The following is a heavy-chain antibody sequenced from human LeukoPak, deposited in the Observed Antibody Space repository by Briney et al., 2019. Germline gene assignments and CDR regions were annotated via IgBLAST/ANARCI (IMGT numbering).Heavy chain of an antibody. Sequence: ASVKVSCKASGYTFTGYYMHWVRQAPGQGLEWMGRINPNSGGTNYAQKFQGRVTMTRDTSISTAYMELSRLRSDDTAVYYCARSDYWVDREMATITTPADYWGQGTLVTVSS. D-gene: IGHD5-24*01. V-gene: IGHV1-2*06. CDR3: ARSDYWVDREMATITTPADY. CDR2: INPNSGGT. CDR1: GYTFTGYY. J-gene: IGHJ4*02.